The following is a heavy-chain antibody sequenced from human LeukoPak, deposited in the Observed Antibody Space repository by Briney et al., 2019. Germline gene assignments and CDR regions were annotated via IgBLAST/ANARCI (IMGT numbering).Heavy chain of an antibody. Sequence: SETLSLTCTVSGYSISSGYYWGWIRQPPGKGLEWVGSIYHSGSTYYNPSLKRRVTISVHTSKTQFSLKLSYVTAAATAVYHYASATLGEKWYYNLWSGQNHNNWGDHWVQGPLVAVST. CDR2: IYHSGST. CDR3: ASATLGEKWYYNLWSGQNHNNWGDH. J-gene: IGHJ5*02. D-gene: IGHD3-3*01. CDR1: GYSISSGYY. V-gene: IGHV4-38-2*02.